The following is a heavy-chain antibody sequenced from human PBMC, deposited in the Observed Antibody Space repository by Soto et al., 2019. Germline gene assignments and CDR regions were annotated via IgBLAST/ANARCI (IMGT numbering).Heavy chain of an antibody. Sequence: SVKVSCNASGGTVSSYAISWGRQAPGQGREWMGVVMPIFGTANYEQKCQGRVTITAEEYTSTDYMELSSLRSEDKAVYYCATSDYDILTGRNWGQGNLVTVSS. J-gene: IGHJ4*02. CDR3: ATSDYDILTGRN. D-gene: IGHD3-9*01. V-gene: IGHV1-69*13. CDR2: VMPIFGTA. CDR1: GGTVSSYA.